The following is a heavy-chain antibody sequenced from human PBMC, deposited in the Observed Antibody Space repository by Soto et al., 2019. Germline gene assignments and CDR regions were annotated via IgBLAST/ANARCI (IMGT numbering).Heavy chain of an antibody. D-gene: IGHD5-12*01. CDR3: ARDRPTTFSADL. Sequence: EVQLVESGGGLVQPGGSLRLSCTASGFTFTDHSMNWVRHAPGKGLEWLSYINDISNAIHYADSVKGRFAMSRDNAKKSVFLQMNSLRVEDTGVYYGARDRPTTFSADLWGQGTGVTVSS. J-gene: IGHJ6*02. V-gene: IGHV3-48*04. CDR2: INDISNAI. CDR1: GFTFTDHS.